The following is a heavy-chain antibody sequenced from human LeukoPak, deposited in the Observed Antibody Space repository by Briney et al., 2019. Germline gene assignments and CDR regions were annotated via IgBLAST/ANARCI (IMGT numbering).Heavy chain of an antibody. Sequence: NPSGTLSLTCAVSGGSISSSNWWSWVRQPPGKGLEWIGEIYHSGSTNYNPSLESRVTISVDKSKNQFSLKLSSVTAADTAVYYCARDLGYCSSTSCRDGIDYWGQGTLVTVSS. CDR2: IYHSGST. D-gene: IGHD2-2*01. CDR3: ARDLGYCSSTSCRDGIDY. CDR1: GGSISSSNW. V-gene: IGHV4-4*02. J-gene: IGHJ4*02.